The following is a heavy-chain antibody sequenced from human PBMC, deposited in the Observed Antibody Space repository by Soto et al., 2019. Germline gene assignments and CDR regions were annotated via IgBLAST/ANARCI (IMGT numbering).Heavy chain of an antibody. J-gene: IGHJ4*02. CDR1: GFTFSSYG. Sequence: GGSLRLSCAASGFTFSSYGMHWVRQAPGKGLEWVAVISYDGSNKYYADSVKGRFTISRDNSKNTLYLQMNSLRAEDTAVYYCAKDLIDYWGQGTLVTVSS. CDR2: ISYDGSNK. V-gene: IGHV3-30*18. CDR3: AKDLIDY.